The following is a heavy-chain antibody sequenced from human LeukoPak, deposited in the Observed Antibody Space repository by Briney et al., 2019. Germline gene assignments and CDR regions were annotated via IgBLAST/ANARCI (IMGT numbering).Heavy chain of an antibody. CDR2: IHPSGTT. Sequence: PSETLSLTCGVYGGSFSHYYRSWLRQPPGKGLEWIGEIHPSGTTDYTPSFNSLVTISVDTSKNQFSLKLTAVTAADTAVYYCARGEDQSKQGYWGQGTLVTVFS. CDR3: ARGEDQSKQGY. CDR1: GGSFSHYY. V-gene: IGHV4-34*01. D-gene: IGHD6-13*01. J-gene: IGHJ4*02.